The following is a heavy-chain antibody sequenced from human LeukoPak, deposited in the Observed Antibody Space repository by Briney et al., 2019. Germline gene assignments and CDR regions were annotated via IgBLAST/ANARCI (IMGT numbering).Heavy chain of an antibody. CDR3: ARGPYCGGDCYSGLYFDY. D-gene: IGHD2-21*02. Sequence: SETLSLTCAVYGGSFSADYWSWIRQPPGKGLEWIGEINHIGSTKYNPSLESRVTISVDTSNNEFSLNLSSVTAADTAVYYCARGPYCGGDCYSGLYFDYWGQGTLVTVSS. CDR1: GGSFSADY. CDR2: INHIGST. V-gene: IGHV4-34*01. J-gene: IGHJ4*02.